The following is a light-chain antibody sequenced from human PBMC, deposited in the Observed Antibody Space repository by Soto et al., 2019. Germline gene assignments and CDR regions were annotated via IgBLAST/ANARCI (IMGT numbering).Light chain of an antibody. CDR1: QSVTTR. J-gene: IGKJ5*01. CDR3: QQYGSSPYT. CDR2: GAS. Sequence: PGGRATLSCRASQSVTTRLAWYQQKPGQAPRLLMYGASSRATGIPDRFSGTGSGTDFTLTISRLEPEDFAVYYCQQYGSSPYTFGLGTRLEIK. V-gene: IGKV3-20*01.